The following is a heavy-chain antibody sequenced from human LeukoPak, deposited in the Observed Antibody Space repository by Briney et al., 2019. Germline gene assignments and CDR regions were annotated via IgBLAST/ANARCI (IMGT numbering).Heavy chain of an antibody. CDR2: ISWNSGSI. D-gene: IGHD3-10*01. CDR1: GFTFDDYA. CDR3: ARLSAMVRGPEDIFYFEY. Sequence: GGSLRLSCAASGFTFDDYAMHWVRQAPGKGLEWVSGISWNSGSIGYADSVKGRFTISRDIAKQSVFLQMNSLRAEDTALYYCARLSAMVRGPEDIFYFEYWGLGTLVTVSS. V-gene: IGHV3-9*01. J-gene: IGHJ4*02.